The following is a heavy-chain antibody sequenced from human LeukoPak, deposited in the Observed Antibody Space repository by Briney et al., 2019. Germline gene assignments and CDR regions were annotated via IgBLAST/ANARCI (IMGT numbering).Heavy chain of an antibody. CDR3: ARDLVAGTIDY. D-gene: IGHD6-19*01. J-gene: IGHJ4*02. V-gene: IGHV3-30-3*01. Sequence: PGGSLRLSCAASGFTFSNYAMSWVRQAPGKGLEWVAVISYDGSNKYYADSVKGRFTISRDNSKNTLYLQMNSLRAEDTAVYYCARDLVAGTIDYWGQGTLVTVSS. CDR1: GFTFSNYA. CDR2: ISYDGSNK.